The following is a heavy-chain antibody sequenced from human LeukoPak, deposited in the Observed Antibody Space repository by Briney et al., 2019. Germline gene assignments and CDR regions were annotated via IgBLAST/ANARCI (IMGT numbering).Heavy chain of an antibody. Sequence: GGSLRLSCAASGFTFSSYSMNWVRQAPGKGLEWVSSISSSSSYIYYADSVKGLFTISRDNAKNSLYLQMNSLRAEDTAVYYCARDRFSIGLVEGIVVVPAPPYYFDYWGQGTLVTVSS. V-gene: IGHV3-21*01. CDR3: ARDRFSIGLVEGIVVVPAPPYYFDY. CDR1: GFTFSSYS. D-gene: IGHD2-2*01. CDR2: ISSSSSYI. J-gene: IGHJ4*02.